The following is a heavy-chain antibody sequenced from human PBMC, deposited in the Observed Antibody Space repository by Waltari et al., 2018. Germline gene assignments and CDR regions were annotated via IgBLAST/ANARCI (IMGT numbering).Heavy chain of an antibody. D-gene: IGHD6-13*01. CDR1: GGSIISSSYY. CDR2: SYYSGST. V-gene: IGHV4-39*07. CDR3: ARSLSSSWYEGWFDP. Sequence: QLQLQESGPGLLKPSETLSPTCTVSGGSIISSSYYWGGIRQPPGKGLEWIGRSYYSGSTYYNPSLKSRVTISVDTSKNQFSLKLSSVTAADTAVYYCARSLSSSWYEGWFDPWGQGTLVTVSS. J-gene: IGHJ5*02.